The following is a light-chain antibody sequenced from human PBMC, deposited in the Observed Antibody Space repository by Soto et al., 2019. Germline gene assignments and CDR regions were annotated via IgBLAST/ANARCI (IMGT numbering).Light chain of an antibody. CDR3: MQDLQFPLT. Sequence: DTVMTPSPPSLPVVPGEPASISCRSSQSLLNNRGYAYLDWYVQKPGQSPQLLIYLGSNRATGVPDRVSGSGSGTDFTLKISRVESEDVGVYYCMQDLQFPLTFGGGTKVEI. CDR2: LGS. J-gene: IGKJ4*01. V-gene: IGKV2-28*01. CDR1: QSLLNNRGYAY.